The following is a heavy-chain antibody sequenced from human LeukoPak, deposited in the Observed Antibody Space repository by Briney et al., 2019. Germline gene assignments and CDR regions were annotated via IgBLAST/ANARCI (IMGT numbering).Heavy chain of an antibody. CDR2: FDPEDGET. Sequence: ASVKVSRKLSGYTLPELSMHWVRQAPGKGREWMGGFDPEDGETIYAQKSQGRVTMTEDTSTDTAYMELSSVRSEDTAVYYCATGYRHDSSPRPTLEMGYWGQGTLVNGSS. CDR3: ATGYRHDSSPRPTLEMGY. J-gene: IGHJ4*02. D-gene: IGHD3-22*01. CDR1: GYTLPELS. V-gene: IGHV1-24*01.